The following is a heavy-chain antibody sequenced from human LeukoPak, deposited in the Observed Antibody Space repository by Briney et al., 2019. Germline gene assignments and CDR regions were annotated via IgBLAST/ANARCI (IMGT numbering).Heavy chain of an antibody. V-gene: IGHV4-39*01. CDR3: ASPYYYDSSGYVY. CDR2: IYYSGRT. CDR1: GGSMSSSSYY. J-gene: IGHJ4*02. D-gene: IGHD3-22*01. Sequence: SETLSLTCTVSGGSMSSSSYYWGWIRQPPGKGLEWIGSIYYSGRTYYNPSPKSRVTISVDTSKNQFSLKLSSVTAADTAVYHCASPYYYDSSGYVYWGQGTLVTVSS.